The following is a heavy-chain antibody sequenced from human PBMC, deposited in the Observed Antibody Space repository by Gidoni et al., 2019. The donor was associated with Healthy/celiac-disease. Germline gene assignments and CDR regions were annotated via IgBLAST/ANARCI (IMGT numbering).Heavy chain of an antibody. CDR3: AKDSLPLPGDYYYYYMDV. V-gene: IGHV3-9*01. Sequence: EVQLVESGGGLVQPGRSLRLSCAAAGFTFDDYPMHWVLQAPGKGLEWVSGISWNSGSIGYADSVKGRFTISRENAKNSLYLQMNSLRAEDTALYYCAKDSLPLPGDYYYYYMDVWGKGTTVTVSS. CDR1: GFTFDDYP. D-gene: IGHD3-10*01. CDR2: ISWNSGSI. J-gene: IGHJ6*03.